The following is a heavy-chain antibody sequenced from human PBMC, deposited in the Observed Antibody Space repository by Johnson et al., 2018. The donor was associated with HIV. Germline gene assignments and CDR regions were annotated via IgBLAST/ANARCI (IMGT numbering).Heavy chain of an antibody. D-gene: IGHD1-26*01. CDR1: GFTFDDYA. V-gene: IGHV3-9*01. J-gene: IGHJ3*02. CDR3: ARDPRGSLGRRVGATYSAFDI. CDR2: ISWNSGSI. Sequence: VQLVESGGGLVKPGGSLRLSCAASGFTFDDYAMHWVRQAPGKGLEWVSGISWNSGSIAYADPVKGRFTISRDNAKNSLYLQMNSLRAEDTAVYYCARDPRGSLGRRVGATYSAFDIWGQGTMVTVSS.